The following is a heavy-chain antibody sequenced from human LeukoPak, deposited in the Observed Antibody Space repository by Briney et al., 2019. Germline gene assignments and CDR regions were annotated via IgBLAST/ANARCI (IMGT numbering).Heavy chain of an antibody. V-gene: IGHV3-49*03. CDR1: GFTFGDYV. Sequence: GGSLRLSCTASGFTFGDYVMSWFRQAPGKGLEWVGFIRSKAFGGTIEYAASVKGRFTISRDDSKSIAYLQMNSLKTEDTAVYYCSRDGSGSYGGNRLFDYWGQGTLVTVSS. D-gene: IGHD4-23*01. CDR2: IRSKAFGGTI. J-gene: IGHJ4*02. CDR3: SRDGSGSYGGNRLFDY.